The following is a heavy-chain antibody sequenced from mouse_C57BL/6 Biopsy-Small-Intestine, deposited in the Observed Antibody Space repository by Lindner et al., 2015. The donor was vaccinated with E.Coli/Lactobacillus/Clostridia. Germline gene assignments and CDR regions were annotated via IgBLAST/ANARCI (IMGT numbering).Heavy chain of an antibody. V-gene: IGHV1-59*01. J-gene: IGHJ4*01. Sequence: SVKVSCKTSGYIFTSYYIYWVRWAPGQGLEWMGVINPSGGFTTYAPKFQGRVTMTRDTSTTTVYMELSNLRSDDSAIYYCGRAPQSRYSSSCDYWGQGTQVSVSS. CDR1: GYIFTSYY. D-gene: IGHD3-1*01. CDR3: GRAPQSRYSSSCDY. CDR2: INPSGGFT.